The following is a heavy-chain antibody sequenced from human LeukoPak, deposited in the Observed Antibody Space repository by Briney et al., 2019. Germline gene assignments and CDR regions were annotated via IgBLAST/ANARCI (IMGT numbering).Heavy chain of an antibody. CDR3: ARETGYYYDSSGYPPAFDI. CDR1: GGTFSSYA. D-gene: IGHD3-22*01. J-gene: IGHJ3*02. V-gene: IGHV1-69*13. CDR2: IIPIFGTA. Sequence: SVKVSCKASGGTFSSYAISWVRQAPGQGLEWMGGIIPIFGTANYAQKFQGRVTITADESTSTAYMELSSLRSEDTAVYYCARETGYYYDSSGYPPAFDIWGQGTMVTVSS.